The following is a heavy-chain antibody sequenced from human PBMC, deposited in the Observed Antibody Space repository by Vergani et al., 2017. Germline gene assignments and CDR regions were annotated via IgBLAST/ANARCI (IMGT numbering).Heavy chain of an antibody. V-gene: IGHV3-7*03. CDR3: ARERALGGLYCGGDCSPSLDY. D-gene: IGHD2-21*02. J-gene: IGHJ4*02. CDR2: IKQDGSEK. CDR1: GFTFSSYW. Sequence: EVQLVESGGGLVQPGGSLRLSCAASGFTFSSYWMSWVRQAPGKGLEWVANIKQDGSEKYYVDSVKGRFTISRDNAKNSLYLQMNSLRAEDTAVYYCARERALGGLYCGGDCSPSLDYWGQGTLVTVSS.